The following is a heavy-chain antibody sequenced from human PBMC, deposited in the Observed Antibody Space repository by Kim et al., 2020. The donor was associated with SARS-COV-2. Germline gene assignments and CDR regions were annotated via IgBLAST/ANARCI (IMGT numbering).Heavy chain of an antibody. D-gene: IGHD5-12*01. CDR2: ISAYNGNT. CDR3: AASYSGYDPWDY. CDR1: GYTFTSYG. Sequence: ASVKVSCKASGYTFTSYGISWVRQAPGQGLEWMGWISAYNGNTNYAQKLQGRVTMTTDTSTSTAYMELRSLRSDDTAVYYCAASYSGYDPWDYWGQGTLVTVSS. J-gene: IGHJ4*02. V-gene: IGHV1-18*04.